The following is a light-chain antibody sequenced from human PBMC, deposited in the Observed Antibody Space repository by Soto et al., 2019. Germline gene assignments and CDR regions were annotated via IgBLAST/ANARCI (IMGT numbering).Light chain of an antibody. CDR2: VAS. CDR3: QQYNNWIT. Sequence: EIVLTQSPATLSVSPGERATLSCRASQSVNQKLGWYQQKPGQAPRLLIYVASYRATGIPARFSGSGSGTEYTLTISNLQAEDFAVYYCQQYNNWITFGQGTRLEIK. CDR1: QSVNQK. V-gene: IGKV3-15*01. J-gene: IGKJ5*01.